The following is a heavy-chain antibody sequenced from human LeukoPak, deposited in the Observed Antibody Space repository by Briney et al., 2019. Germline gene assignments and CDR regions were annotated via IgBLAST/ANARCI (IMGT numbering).Heavy chain of an antibody. CDR3: ARDDLTGGVDY. Sequence: ASVKVSCKASGYTFTSYDINWMRQATGQGLEWMGWMNPNSGNTGYAQKFQGRVTITRNTSISTAYMELSSLRSEDTAVYYCARDDLTGGVDYWGQGTLVTVSS. D-gene: IGHD1-26*01. CDR2: MNPNSGNT. V-gene: IGHV1-8*03. J-gene: IGHJ4*02. CDR1: GYTFTSYD.